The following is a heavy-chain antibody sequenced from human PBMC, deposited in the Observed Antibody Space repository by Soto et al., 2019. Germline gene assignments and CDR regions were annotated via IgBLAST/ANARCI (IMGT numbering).Heavy chain of an antibody. D-gene: IGHD2-2*01. V-gene: IGHV3-23*01. CDR3: AKGPWSEAYHSMRYYFDY. J-gene: IGHJ4*02. Sequence: GGSLRLSCAASGFTFSSYAMSWVRQAPGKGLEWVSAISGSGGSTYYADSVKGRFTISRDNSKNTLYLQMNSLRAEDTAVYYCAKGPWSEAYHSMRYYFDYWGQGTLVTVSS. CDR1: GFTFSSYA. CDR2: ISGSGGST.